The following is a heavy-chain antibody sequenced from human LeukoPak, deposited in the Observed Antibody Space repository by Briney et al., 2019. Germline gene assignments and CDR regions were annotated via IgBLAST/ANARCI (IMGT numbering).Heavy chain of an antibody. D-gene: IGHD1-1*01. CDR2: IGGSGGTT. J-gene: IGHJ4*02. Sequence: PGGSLRLSCAAPGFPFSTNDMSWVRQAPGKGLEWVSAIGGSGGTTYEDSVKGRFTISRDNSKNTLYLQMNSLRAEDTAVYYCAKVKTHWYFDRWGQGTLVTVSS. CDR1: GFPFSTND. CDR3: AKVKTHWYFDR. V-gene: IGHV3-23*01.